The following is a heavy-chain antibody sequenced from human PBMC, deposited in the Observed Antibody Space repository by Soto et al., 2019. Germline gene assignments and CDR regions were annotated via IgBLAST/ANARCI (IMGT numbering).Heavy chain of an antibody. CDR3: AQDASGNALAS. CDR1: GGTFSSYT. V-gene: IGHV1-69*01. CDR2: IIPIFGAA. J-gene: IGHJ4*02. D-gene: IGHD1-26*01. Sequence: QVQLVQSGAEVKKPGSSVKVSCKASGGTFSSYTISWVRQAPGQGLEWMGGIIPIFGAAKNAQKFQDRLTVTADESTRTAYMELSSLRFADTAVYYCAQDASGNALASRGQGTLVIVSS.